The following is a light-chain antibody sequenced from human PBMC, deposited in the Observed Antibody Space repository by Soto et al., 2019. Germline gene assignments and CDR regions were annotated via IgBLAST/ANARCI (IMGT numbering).Light chain of an antibody. V-gene: IGKV3-11*01. Sequence: EIVLTQSPATLSLSPGEIATLSCRASQSVSSYLDWYQQKPGQAPRLLIYDASNRSTGIPARFSGSGSWTDFALTISGLGHEGFAGYFCQQRSNWRLTFGGGTKVEIK. J-gene: IGKJ4*01. CDR3: QQRSNWRLT. CDR2: DAS. CDR1: QSVSSY.